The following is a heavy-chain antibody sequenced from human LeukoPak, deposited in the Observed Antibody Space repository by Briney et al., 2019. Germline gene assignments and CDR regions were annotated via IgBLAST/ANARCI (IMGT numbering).Heavy chain of an antibody. CDR3: AKDRTFSGSSDNNWFDP. J-gene: IGHJ5*02. CDR1: GFTFSSFA. CDR2: ISASGSST. D-gene: IGHD1-26*01. Sequence: PGGSLRLSCTASGFTFSSFAMSWVRQAAGKRLEWVSTISASGSSTYYADSVKGRLTISRDNSKNTLSLQMNSLRVEDTAEYYCAKDRTFSGSSDNNWFDPWGQGTLVTVSS. V-gene: IGHV3-23*01.